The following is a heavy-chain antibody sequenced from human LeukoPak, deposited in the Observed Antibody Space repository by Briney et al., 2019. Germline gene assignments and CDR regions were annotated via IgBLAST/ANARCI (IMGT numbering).Heavy chain of an antibody. V-gene: IGHV3-30*18. CDR2: ISYDGSNA. Sequence: GSLRLSCAASGFTFRVYGVQWVRQAPGKGLEWVAIISYDGSNAYYGDSVKGRFTISRDNSKNTVYLQMNSLRAEDTAVYYCAKSLLPIVVVLAAMADWGQGTLVTVSS. CDR3: AKSLLPIVVVLAAMAD. J-gene: IGHJ4*02. D-gene: IGHD2-2*01. CDR1: GFTFRVYG.